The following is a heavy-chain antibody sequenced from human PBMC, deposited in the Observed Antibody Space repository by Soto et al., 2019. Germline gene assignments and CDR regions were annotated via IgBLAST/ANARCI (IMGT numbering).Heavy chain of an antibody. CDR2: INPATGAA. CDR3: ARGGGVGVAGSAAFDM. V-gene: IGHV1-2*02. D-gene: IGHD3-3*01. J-gene: IGHJ3*02. CDR1: GYPVTAYY. Sequence: QLHLVQSGAVVKKPGASVTVSCSASGYPVTAYYMHWVRQAPGRGLEWMGGINPATGAAKYTQTFQGRVSMDRDTSTSTVFMELGGLTSEDPAVFYCARGGGVGVAGSAAFDMWGQGTLVTVSS.